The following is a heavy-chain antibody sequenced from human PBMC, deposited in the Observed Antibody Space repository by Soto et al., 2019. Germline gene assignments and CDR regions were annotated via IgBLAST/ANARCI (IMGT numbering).Heavy chain of an antibody. J-gene: IGHJ4*02. CDR3: ARAFGSTDY. CDR2: ISGYNSIT. D-gene: IGHD6-13*01. Sequence: QVQLVQSGAEVKKPGASVKVSCEASGYTFSSYGISWVRQAPGHGFEWMGWISGYNSITRYAQKFQGRVTMTTDTPTSTAYMELRSRRSDDTAVYYCARAFGSTDYWGQGTLVTVSS. V-gene: IGHV1-18*01. CDR1: GYTFSSYG.